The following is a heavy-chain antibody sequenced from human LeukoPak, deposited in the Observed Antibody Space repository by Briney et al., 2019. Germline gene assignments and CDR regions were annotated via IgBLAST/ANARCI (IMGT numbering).Heavy chain of an antibody. CDR1: GFTFSSYA. CDR3: AKGSQYDFWSGYRLPYFDY. V-gene: IGHV3-23*01. CDR2: ISGSGGST. D-gene: IGHD3-3*01. J-gene: IGHJ4*02. Sequence: GGSLRLSCAASGFTFSSYAMSWVRQAPGKGLEWVSAISGSGGSTYYADSVKGRFTISRDNSKNTLYLQMNSLRAEDTAVYYCAKGSQYDFWSGYRLPYFDYWGQGTLVTVSS.